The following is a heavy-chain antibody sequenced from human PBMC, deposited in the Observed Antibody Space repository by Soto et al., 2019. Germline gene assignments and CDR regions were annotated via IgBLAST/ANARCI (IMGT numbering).Heavy chain of an antibody. CDR1: GFSFSSFA. V-gene: IGHV3-23*01. Sequence: EVQLLESGGGLVHPGGSLRLSCEASGFSFSSFAMSWVRQAPGKGLEWVSGIGGSGGSTYYADSVKGRFTISRENSKNTLYLQMNSLRVEDTAVYYCARAEDDYGDQDHFDFWGQGSLVTVSS. CDR3: ARAEDDYGDQDHFDF. CDR2: IGGSGGST. D-gene: IGHD4-17*01. J-gene: IGHJ4*02.